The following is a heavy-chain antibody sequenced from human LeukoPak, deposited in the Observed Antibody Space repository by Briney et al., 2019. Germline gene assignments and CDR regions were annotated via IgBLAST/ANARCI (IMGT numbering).Heavy chain of an antibody. D-gene: IGHD1-26*01. CDR2: MNPNSGGT. CDR3: ARDMGGSYWFDY. V-gene: IGHV1-2*02. Sequence: ASVKVSCEASGYTFTSYDINWVRQATGQGLEWMGWMNPNSGGTNYAQKFQGRVTMTRDTSISTAYMELSRLRSDDTAVYYCARDMGGSYWFDYWGQGTLVTVSS. CDR1: GYTFTSYD. J-gene: IGHJ4*02.